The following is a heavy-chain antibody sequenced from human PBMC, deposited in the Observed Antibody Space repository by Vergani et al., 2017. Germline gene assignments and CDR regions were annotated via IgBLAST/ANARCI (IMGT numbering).Heavy chain of an antibody. V-gene: IGHV5-10-1*01. CDR3: ARVTTVTTAGYYYYYMDV. D-gene: IGHD4-11*01. J-gene: IGHJ6*03. Sequence: EVQLVQSGAEVKKPGESLKISCKASGYSFTSYWISWVRQMPGKGLEWMGRIDPSDSYTNYSPSFQGHVTISADKSISTAYLQWSSLKASDTAMYYCARVTTVTTAGYYYYYMDVWGKGTTVSVSS. CDR2: IDPSDSYT. CDR1: GYSFTSYW.